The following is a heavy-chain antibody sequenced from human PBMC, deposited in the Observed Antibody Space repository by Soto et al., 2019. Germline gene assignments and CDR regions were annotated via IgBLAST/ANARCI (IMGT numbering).Heavy chain of an antibody. D-gene: IGHD6-6*01. CDR2: IYYSGST. CDR3: ARLRYSSSPNNENWFDP. Sequence: KPSETLSLTCTVSGGSISSGGYYWSWIRQHPGKGLEWIGYIYYSGSTYYNPSLKSRVTISVDTSKNQFSLKLSSVTAADTAVYYCARLRYSSSPNNENWFDPWGQGTLVTVSS. V-gene: IGHV4-31*03. J-gene: IGHJ5*02. CDR1: GGSISSGGYY.